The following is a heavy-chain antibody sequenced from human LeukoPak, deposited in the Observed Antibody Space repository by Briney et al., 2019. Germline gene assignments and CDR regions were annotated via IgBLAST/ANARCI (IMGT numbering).Heavy chain of an antibody. CDR3: ARSYDSTNFDY. CDR1: GGSISSSNW. Sequence: SETLSLTCAVSGGSISSSNWWSWVRQPPWKGLGWIGEIYHSGSTNYNPSLKSRVTISVDKSKNQFSLKLSSVPAADTAVYYCARSYDSTNFDYWGQGTLVTVSS. D-gene: IGHD3-22*01. J-gene: IGHJ4*02. V-gene: IGHV4-4*02. CDR2: IYHSGST.